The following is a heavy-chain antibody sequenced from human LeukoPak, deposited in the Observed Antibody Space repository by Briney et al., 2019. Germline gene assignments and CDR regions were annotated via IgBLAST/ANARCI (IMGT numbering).Heavy chain of an antibody. D-gene: IGHD1-26*01. J-gene: IGHJ6*02. V-gene: IGHV1-2*02. CDR3: ASPIVGATSYYYYGMDV. CDR2: INPNSGGT. CDR1: GYTFTGYY. Sequence: ASVKVSCTASGYTFTGYYMHWVRQAPGQGPEWMRWINPNSGGTNYAQKFQGRVTMTRDTSISTAYMELSRLRSDDTAVYYCASPIVGATSYYYYGMDVWGQGTTVTVSS.